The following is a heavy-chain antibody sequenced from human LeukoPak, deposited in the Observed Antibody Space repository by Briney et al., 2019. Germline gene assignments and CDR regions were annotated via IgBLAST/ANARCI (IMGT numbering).Heavy chain of an antibody. CDR3: ARLAAPGTSSDY. J-gene: IGHJ4*02. CDR2: INPRGGAT. V-gene: IGHV1-46*01. CDR1: GYTFFTAYH. D-gene: IGHD6-13*01. Sequence: ASAKVSCKASGYTFFTAYHMHWVRQAPGQGLEWMGVINPRGGATTYAQKFQGRVTMTTDTSTSTVYMQLSSLRSEDTAVYYCARLAAPGTSSDYWGQGTLVTVSS.